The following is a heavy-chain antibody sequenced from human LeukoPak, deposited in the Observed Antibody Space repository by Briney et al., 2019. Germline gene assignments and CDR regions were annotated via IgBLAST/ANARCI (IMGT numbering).Heavy chain of an antibody. CDR3: VRSGSYFSK. J-gene: IGHJ4*02. CDR1: GFIFSSHW. D-gene: IGHD1-26*01. CDR2: INLDGNDK. V-gene: IGHV3-7*01. Sequence: AGGSLRLSCAASGFIFSSHWMSWVRQAPGKGLEWVANINLDGNDKNYEDSVKGRFTISRDNAKNSLYLQMNSLRAEDTAMYYCVRSGSYFSKWGQGTLVTVSS.